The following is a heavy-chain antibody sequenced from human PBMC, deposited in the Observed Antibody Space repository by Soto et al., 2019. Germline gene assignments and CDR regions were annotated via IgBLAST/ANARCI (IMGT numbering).Heavy chain of an antibody. CDR1: GYNFTTYV. D-gene: IGHD6-19*01. CDR2: INCGSGNT. CDR3: ARGYTSGWTFDF. Sequence: QVHLVQSGAEVKQPGASASVSCKASGYNFTTYVVHWLRQAPGQGPEWMGWINCGSGNTVYSQKFQGRVTFTRDTSARTAYMDLNSLTSGDTAVYYCARGYTSGWTFDFWGRGTLVTVSS. J-gene: IGHJ4*02. V-gene: IGHV1-3*01.